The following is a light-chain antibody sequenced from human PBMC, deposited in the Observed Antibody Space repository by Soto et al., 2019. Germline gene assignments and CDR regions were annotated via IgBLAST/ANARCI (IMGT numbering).Light chain of an antibody. CDR1: NSNLGAGYD. CDR2: ANN. CDR3: QSYDSSLSGSV. Sequence: QSVLRQPPSVSGAPGQRVTISCTGSNSNLGAGYDIHWYQHLPGTAPKLLIYANNNRPSGVPDRFSGSKSGTSASLAITGLQAEDEADYYCQSYDSSLSGSVFGGGTKLNVL. V-gene: IGLV1-40*01. J-gene: IGLJ3*02.